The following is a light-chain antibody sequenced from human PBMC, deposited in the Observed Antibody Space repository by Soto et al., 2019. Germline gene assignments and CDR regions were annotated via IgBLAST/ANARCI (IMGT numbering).Light chain of an antibody. Sequence: EIVLTQSPGTLSLSPGERATLSCRASQSVRSSYLAWSQQKPCLAPRLHIYGASSRATGIPDRFSGGGSGTEFTLSISRLEPEDFAVYYCQQYVMPPFTFGRGTKVDIK. CDR3: QQYVMPPFT. V-gene: IGKV3-20*01. CDR1: QSVRSSY. J-gene: IGKJ2*01. CDR2: GAS.